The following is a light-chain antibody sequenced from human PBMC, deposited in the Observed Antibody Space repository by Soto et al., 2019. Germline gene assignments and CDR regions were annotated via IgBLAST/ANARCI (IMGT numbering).Light chain of an antibody. Sequence: EKVMTQSPATLSVSPGERATLSCRASQSVSNNLAWYQQKPGQAPRLLISGASTRATGIPDRFSGSGSGTEFTLTISSLQSEDFAVYYCQQYNNWWTFGQGTKVEIK. J-gene: IGKJ1*01. CDR3: QQYNNWWT. CDR1: QSVSNN. V-gene: IGKV3-15*01. CDR2: GAS.